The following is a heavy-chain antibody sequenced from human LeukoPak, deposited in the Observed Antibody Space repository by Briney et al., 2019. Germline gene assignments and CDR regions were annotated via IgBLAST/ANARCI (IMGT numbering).Heavy chain of an antibody. CDR2: ISSDGIIT. J-gene: IGHJ4*02. V-gene: IGHV3-74*03. CDR3: ARRYANSGYYDF. Sequence: GGSLRLSCAASGFTFSTYWMHWVRQAPGKGLVWVSRISSDGIITTYADSVKGRFTISRDNAKNTLYLQMDSLRVEDTAVYYCARRYANSGYYDFWGQGTLVTVSS. CDR1: GFTFSTYW. D-gene: IGHD3-22*01.